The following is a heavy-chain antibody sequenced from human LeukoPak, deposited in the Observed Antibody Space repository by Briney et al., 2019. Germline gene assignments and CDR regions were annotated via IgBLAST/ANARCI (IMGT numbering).Heavy chain of an antibody. D-gene: IGHD2-15*01. J-gene: IGHJ4*02. Sequence: SETLSLTCTVSVTSISDTSYYWGWIRQPPGKGLEWVGSVSYSGSTSYNPSLKSRVTISVDTSKNQFSLKLSSVTAADTAVYYCARYMVVAATFDYWGQGTLVTVSS. CDR1: VTSISDTSYY. CDR2: VSYSGST. V-gene: IGHV4-39*01. CDR3: ARYMVVAATFDY.